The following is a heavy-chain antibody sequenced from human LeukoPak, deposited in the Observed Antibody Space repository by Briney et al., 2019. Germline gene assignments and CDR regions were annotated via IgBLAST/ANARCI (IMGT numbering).Heavy chain of an antibody. D-gene: IGHD5-18*01. CDR1: GGSFSGYY. Sequence: KASETLSLTCAVYGGSFSGYYWSWIRQPPGKGLEWIGSIYYSGSTYYNPSLKSRVTISVDTSKNQFSLKLSSVTAADTAVYYCARQSNTAMVPYYFDYWGQGTLVTVSS. CDR2: IYYSGST. V-gene: IGHV4-34*01. J-gene: IGHJ4*02. CDR3: ARQSNTAMVPYYFDY.